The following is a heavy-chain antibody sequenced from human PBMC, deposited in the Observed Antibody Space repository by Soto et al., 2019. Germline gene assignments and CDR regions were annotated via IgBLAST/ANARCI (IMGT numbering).Heavy chain of an antibody. CDR3: AKGSAKSRGTDYYYGMDV. CDR2: ISYDGSNK. V-gene: IGHV3-30*18. CDR1: GFTFSSYG. Sequence: QVQLVESGGGVVQPGRSLRLSCAASGFTFSSYGMHWVRQAPGKGLEWVAVISYDGSNKYYADSVKGRFTIYRDNSKNTLYLQMNSLRAEDTAVYYCAKGSAKSRGTDYYYGMDVWGQGTTVTVSS. J-gene: IGHJ6*02.